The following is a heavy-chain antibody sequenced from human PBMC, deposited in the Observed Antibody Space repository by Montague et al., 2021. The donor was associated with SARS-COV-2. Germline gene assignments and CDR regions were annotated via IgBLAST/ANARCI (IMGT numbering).Heavy chain of an antibody. Sequence: SETLFLTCTVSGGPISSSSYYWGWIRQPPGKGLEWIGSIYYSGSTYYNPSLKSRVTISVDTSKNQFSLKLSSVTAADTAVYYCARFPTSYYYDSKAAPATPDAFDIWGQGTMVTVSS. CDR1: GGPISSSSYY. D-gene: IGHD3-22*01. CDR3: ARFPTSYYYDSKAAPATPDAFDI. V-gene: IGHV4-39*01. CDR2: IYYSGST. J-gene: IGHJ3*02.